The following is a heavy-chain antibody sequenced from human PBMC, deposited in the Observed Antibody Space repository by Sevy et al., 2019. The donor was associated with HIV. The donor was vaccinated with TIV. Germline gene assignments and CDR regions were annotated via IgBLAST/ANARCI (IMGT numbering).Heavy chain of an antibody. J-gene: IGHJ3*02. CDR1: GFTLSSHS. CDR3: ARGGNPGQAASDI. CDR2: SRGDDENK. V-gene: IGHV3-48*02. Sequence: GGSLRLSCAVSGFTLSSHSMNWVRQAPGKGLEWLSHSRGDDENKYYADSVQGRFTISRDDASNSVHLQMNSLRDEDTAVYYCARGGNPGQAASDIWGQGTVVTVSS.